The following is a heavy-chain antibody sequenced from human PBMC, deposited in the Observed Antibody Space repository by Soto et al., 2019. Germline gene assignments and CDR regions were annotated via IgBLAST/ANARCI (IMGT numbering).Heavy chain of an antibody. D-gene: IGHD2-2*01. CDR1: GDTFYNYA. CDR2: IIPIFGTA. CDR3: ARSVQESLLVPAAIGLLDY. J-gene: IGHJ4*02. V-gene: IGHV1-69*12. Sequence: QVQLVQSGAEVKKPGSAVKVSCKDSGDTFYNYAISWVRQAPGQGLEWMGGIIPIFGTANYAQTFQGRVTITATDSTSTASVALSSLRSEDTAVYYCARSVQESLLVPAAIGLLDYWGQGTLVTVSS.